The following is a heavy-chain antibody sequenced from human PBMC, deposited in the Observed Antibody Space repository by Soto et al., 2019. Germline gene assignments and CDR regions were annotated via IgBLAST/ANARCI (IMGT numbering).Heavy chain of an antibody. CDR1: GGTFSSYT. D-gene: IGHD6-6*01. V-gene: IGHV1-69*04. Sequence: GASVKVSCKASGGTFSSYTISWVRQAPGQGLEWMGRIIPILGIANYAQKFQGRVTITADKSMSTAYMELSSLRSEDTAVYYCARDEYSSSSGLIDYWGQGTLVTVSS. J-gene: IGHJ4*02. CDR2: IIPILGIA. CDR3: ARDEYSSSSGLIDY.